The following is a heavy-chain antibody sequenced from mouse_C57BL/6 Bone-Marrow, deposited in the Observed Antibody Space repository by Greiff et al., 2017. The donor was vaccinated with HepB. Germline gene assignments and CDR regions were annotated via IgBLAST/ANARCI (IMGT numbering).Heavy chain of an antibody. CDR3: ARICRFYFDY. CDR2: IDPSDSYT. D-gene: IGHD6-5*01. CDR1: GYTFTSYW. V-gene: IGHV1-59*01. J-gene: IGHJ2*01. Sequence: VQLQQSGAELVRPGTSVKLSCKASGYTFTSYWMHWVKQRPGQGLEWIGVIDPSDSYTNYNQKFKGKATLTVDTSSSTAYMQLSSLTSEDSAVYYCARICRFYFDYWGQGTTLTVSS.